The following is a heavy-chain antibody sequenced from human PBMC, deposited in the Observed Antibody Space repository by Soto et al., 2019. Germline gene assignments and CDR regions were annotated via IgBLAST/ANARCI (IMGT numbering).Heavy chain of an antibody. CDR1: GGSFSGYY. CDR2: INHSGST. J-gene: IGHJ6*02. D-gene: IGHD3-22*01. Sequence: SETLSLTCAVYGGSFSGYYWSWIRQPPGKGLEWIGEINHSGSTNYNPSLKGRVTISVDTSKNQFSLKLSSVTAADTAVYYCARGRYDSSGYYSEGMDVWGQGTTVTVSS. CDR3: ARGRYDSSGYYSEGMDV. V-gene: IGHV4-34*01.